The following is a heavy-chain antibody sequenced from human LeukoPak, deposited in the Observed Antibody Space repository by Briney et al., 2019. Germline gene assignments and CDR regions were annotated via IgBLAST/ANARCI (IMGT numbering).Heavy chain of an antibody. CDR2: IGSSSSFM. CDR3: AREDYSSGNPTIDN. CDR1: GFTFRTYV. V-gene: IGHV3-21*01. Sequence: GGSLRLSCAASGFTFRTYVMKWVRQAPGKGLEWVSSIGSSSSFMYYADSVRGRFTISTDNAKNSLYLQMNSLRAEDAAVYYCAREDYSSGNPTIDNWGQGTLVTVSS. D-gene: IGHD3-10*01. J-gene: IGHJ4*02.